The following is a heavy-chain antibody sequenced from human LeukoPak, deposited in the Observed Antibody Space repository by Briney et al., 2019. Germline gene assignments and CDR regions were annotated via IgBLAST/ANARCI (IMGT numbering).Heavy chain of an antibody. CDR2: IWYDGSHK. J-gene: IGHJ4*02. CDR1: GFTFTSYG. D-gene: IGHD6-13*01. CDR3: ARDFAAAAYYFDV. Sequence: GRSLRLSCAASGFTFTSYGFHWARQAPGKGLEWVAVIWYDGSHKYYVDSVKGRFTISRDNSENTVYLEMNSLRTEDTAVYYCARDFAAAAYYFDVWGQGTQVTVSS. V-gene: IGHV3-33*01.